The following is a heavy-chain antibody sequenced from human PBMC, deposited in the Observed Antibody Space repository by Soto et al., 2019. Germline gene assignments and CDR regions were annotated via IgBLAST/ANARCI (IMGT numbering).Heavy chain of an antibody. CDR3: VREYWHYDC. D-gene: IGHD1-7*01. CDR1: GFSLTTFW. Sequence: EVQLVESGGGLVQPGGSLRLTCAASGFSLTTFWMTWVRQAPGRGLEWVATITQDGGEKYYVDSVKGRFTISRDNAKDSLYLQMNGLRAEDAAVYYCVREYWHYDCWGQGTLDTVSS. J-gene: IGHJ4*02. V-gene: IGHV3-7*01. CDR2: ITQDGGEK.